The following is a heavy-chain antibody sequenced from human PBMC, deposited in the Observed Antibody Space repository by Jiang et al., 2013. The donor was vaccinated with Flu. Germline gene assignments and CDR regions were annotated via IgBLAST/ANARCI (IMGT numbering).Heavy chain of an antibody. CDR2: GST. D-gene: IGHD2-15*01. Sequence: GSTNLQPLPSKIRVTISLDTSKNQFSLKLSSVTAADTAVYYCARDGGSFDYWGQGTLVTVSS. CDR3: ARDGGSFDY. V-gene: IGHV4-59*01. J-gene: IGHJ4*02.